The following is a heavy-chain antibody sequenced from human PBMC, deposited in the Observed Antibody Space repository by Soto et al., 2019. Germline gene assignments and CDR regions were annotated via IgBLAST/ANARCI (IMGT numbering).Heavy chain of an antibody. J-gene: IGHJ4*02. CDR2: IIPIFGTA. D-gene: IGHD3-22*01. V-gene: IGHV1-69*13. CDR3: ARVPNAYYYDSSGYPDY. CDR1: GGTFSSYA. Sequence: SVTVSCKASGGTFSSYAIIWVRQAPGQGLEWMGGIIPIFGTANYAQKFQGRVTITADESTSTAYMELSSLRSEDTAVYYCARVPNAYYYDSSGYPDYWGQGTLVTVSS.